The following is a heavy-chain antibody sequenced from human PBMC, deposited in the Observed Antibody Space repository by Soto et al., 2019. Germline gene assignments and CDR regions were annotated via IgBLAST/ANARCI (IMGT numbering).Heavy chain of an antibody. CDR1: GFSLRTSGVG. D-gene: IGHD6-19*01. CDR3: AKSGSSGWYGWFDP. Sequence: PTLVNPTQTLTLTCIFSGFSLRTSGVGVGWIRQPPGKALEWLGFIYWNDDKRYSPSLKSRLTITKDTSKNQVVLTMTNMDPVDTATYYCAKSGSSGWYGWFDPWGQGTLVTVSS. CDR2: IYWNDDK. J-gene: IGHJ5*02. V-gene: IGHV2-5*01.